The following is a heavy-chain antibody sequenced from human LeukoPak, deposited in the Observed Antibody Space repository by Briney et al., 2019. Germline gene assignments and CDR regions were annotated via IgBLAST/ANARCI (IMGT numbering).Heavy chain of an antibody. CDR1: DYSIKTGRY. D-gene: IGHD3-10*01. CDR2: IYHSGDT. Sequence: KPSETLSLTCTVSDYSIKTGRYWAWIRQPPGKGLEWIGCIYHSGDTYYNRSLRGRVTLSVDTSKNQFSLKLTSVTAADTAVYYCARVDYYGSGSYLYWFDAWGQGILVTVSS. V-gene: IGHV4-38-2*02. J-gene: IGHJ5*02. CDR3: ARVDYYGSGSYLYWFDA.